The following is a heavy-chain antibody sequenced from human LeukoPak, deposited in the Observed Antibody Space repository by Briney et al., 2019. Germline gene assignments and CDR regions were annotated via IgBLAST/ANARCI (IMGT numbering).Heavy chain of an antibody. J-gene: IGHJ6*02. CDR1: GFTFSSYW. CDR3: ARESIVAVAGDV. V-gene: IGHV3-74*01. Sequence: GGSLRLSCAASGFTFSSYWMHWVRQAPGKGLVWVSRINSDGSSTSYADSVKGRFTISRDNAKNTLYLQMNSLRAGDTAVYYCARESIVAVAGDVWGQGTTVTVSS. CDR2: INSDGSST. D-gene: IGHD6-19*01.